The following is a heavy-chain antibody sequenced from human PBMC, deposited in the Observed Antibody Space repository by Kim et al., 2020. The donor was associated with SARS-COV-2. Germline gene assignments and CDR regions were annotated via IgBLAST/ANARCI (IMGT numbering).Heavy chain of an antibody. Sequence: SETLSLTCAVYGGSFSGYYWSWIRQPPGKGLEWIGEINHSGSTNYNPSLKSRVTISVDTSKNQFSLKLSSVTAADTAVYYCARGLRFGEGCTSHCYTPFDYWGQGTLVTVSS. V-gene: IGHV4-34*01. CDR2: INHSGST. CDR1: GGSFSGYY. D-gene: IGHD3-10*01. J-gene: IGHJ4*02. CDR3: ARGLRFGEGCTSHCYTPFDY.